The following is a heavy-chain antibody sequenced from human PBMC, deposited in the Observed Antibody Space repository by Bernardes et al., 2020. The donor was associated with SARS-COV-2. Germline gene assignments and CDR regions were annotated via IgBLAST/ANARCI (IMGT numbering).Heavy chain of an antibody. V-gene: IGHV3-21*01. CDR3: ARGVNSMSRGMRPWFVEY. CDR1: GFTFSNHI. CDR2: INPSSFYK. J-gene: IGHJ4*02. D-gene: IGHD3-10*01. Sequence: GGSLRLSCAASGFTFSNHIINWVRQAPGKGLEWVSSINPSSFYKHYAHSVEGRFTVSRDNAKNSVFLQLQSLRPEDTAVYYCARGVNSMSRGMRPWFVEYWGQGTLVTVSS.